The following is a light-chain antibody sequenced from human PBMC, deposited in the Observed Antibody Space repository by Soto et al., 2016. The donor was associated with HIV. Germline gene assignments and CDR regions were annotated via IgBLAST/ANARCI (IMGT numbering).Light chain of an antibody. CDR2: AAS. V-gene: IGKV1-9*01. CDR1: QGMSSY. Sequence: DIQLTQSPSFVSASVGDRVTITCRASQGMSSYLAWYQQKPGKAPELLIYAASTLHSGVPSRFSGSGSGTEFTLTISSLQPEDFAIYYCQHLNSYPPFTFGPGTKVDIK. J-gene: IGKJ3*01. CDR3: QHLNSYPPFT.